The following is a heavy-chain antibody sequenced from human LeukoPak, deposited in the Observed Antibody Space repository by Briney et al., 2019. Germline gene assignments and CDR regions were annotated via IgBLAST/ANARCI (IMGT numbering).Heavy chain of an antibody. V-gene: IGHV1-24*01. CDR2: FDPEDGET. J-gene: IGHJ4*02. Sequence: GASVKVSCKVSGYTLTELSMHWVRQAPRKGLEWMGGFDPEDGETIYAQKFQGRVTTTEDTSTDTAYMELSSLRSEDTAVYYCAGGGNILTGYPIGFDYWGQGTLVTVSS. CDR3: AGGGNILTGYPIGFDY. CDR1: GYTLTELS. D-gene: IGHD3-9*01.